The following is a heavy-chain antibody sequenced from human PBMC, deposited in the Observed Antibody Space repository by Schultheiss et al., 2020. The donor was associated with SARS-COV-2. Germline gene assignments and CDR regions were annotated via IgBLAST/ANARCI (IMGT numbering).Heavy chain of an antibody. CDR1: GGSISSYY. D-gene: IGHD5-18*01. Sequence: GSLRLSCAVSGGSISSYYWSWIRQPPGKGLEWIGYIYYSGSTNYNPSLKSRVTISVDTSKNQFSLKLSSVTAADTAVYYCARDTAMAYDYWGQGTLVTVSS. V-gene: IGHV4-59*12. CDR3: ARDTAMAYDY. J-gene: IGHJ4*02. CDR2: IYYSGST.